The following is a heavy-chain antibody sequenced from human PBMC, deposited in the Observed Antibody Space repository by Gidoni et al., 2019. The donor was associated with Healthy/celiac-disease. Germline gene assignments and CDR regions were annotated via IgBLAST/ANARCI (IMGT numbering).Heavy chain of an antibody. Sequence: EVQLVESGGGLVKPGGSLRLSCAASGFTFSSYSMNWVRQAPGKGLEWVSSISSSSSYIYYADSVKGRFTISRDNAKNSLYLQMNSLRAEDTAVYYCARGRSIAARVFDYWGQGTLVTVSS. CDR3: ARGRSIAARVFDY. CDR2: ISSSSSYI. V-gene: IGHV3-21*01. D-gene: IGHD6-6*01. CDR1: GFTFSSYS. J-gene: IGHJ4*02.